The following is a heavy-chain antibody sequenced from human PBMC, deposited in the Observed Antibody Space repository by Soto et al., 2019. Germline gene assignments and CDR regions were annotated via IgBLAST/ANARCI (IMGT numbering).Heavy chain of an antibody. CDR2: IVVGSGNT. CDR1: GFTFTSSA. Sequence: ASVKVSCKASGFTFTSSAVQWVRQARGQRLEWIGWIVVGSGNTNYAQKFQERVTITRDMSTSTAYMELSSLRSEDTAVYYCAADVPRKVEVDGPARGMDVWGQGTTVTVSS. J-gene: IGHJ6*02. D-gene: IGHD6-19*01. V-gene: IGHV1-58*01. CDR3: AADVPRKVEVDGPARGMDV.